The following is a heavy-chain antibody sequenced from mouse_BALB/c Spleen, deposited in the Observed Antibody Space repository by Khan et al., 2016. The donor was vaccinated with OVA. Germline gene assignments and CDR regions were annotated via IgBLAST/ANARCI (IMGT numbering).Heavy chain of an antibody. CDR1: GYTFTTYW. Sequence: VQLQQSGAELAKPGASVKMSCKASGYTFTTYWIHWVKQRPGQGLDWIGYINPSTGYTEYNQKFKDKATLTADKSSSTAYMQLNSLTSEDSAVYYCARRGVYGIFAYWGQGTLVTVSA. J-gene: IGHJ3*01. V-gene: IGHV1-7*01. CDR2: INPSTGYT. CDR3: ARRGVYGIFAY. D-gene: IGHD2-1*01.